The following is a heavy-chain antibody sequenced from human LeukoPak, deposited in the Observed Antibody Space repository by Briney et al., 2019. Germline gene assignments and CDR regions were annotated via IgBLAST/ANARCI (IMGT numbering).Heavy chain of an antibody. CDR3: ARQTGSGLFILP. J-gene: IGHJ4*02. Sequence: SETLSLTCTVSGGSISSRPYCWGWIRQPPGKGLEWLGNFYYSGSTYYKPSLKSRVTISVDTSKNQFSLRLTSVTAADTAVYYCARQTGSGLFILPGGQGTLVTVSS. V-gene: IGHV4-39*01. D-gene: IGHD3/OR15-3a*01. CDR1: GGSISSRPYC. CDR2: FYYSGST.